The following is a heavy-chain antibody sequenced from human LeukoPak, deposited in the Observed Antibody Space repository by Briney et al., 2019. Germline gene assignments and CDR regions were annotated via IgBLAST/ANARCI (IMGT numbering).Heavy chain of an antibody. V-gene: IGHV3-23*01. CDR3: ARQESRDGYNYVDY. J-gene: IGHJ4*02. CDR1: GFTFSDSA. Sequence: GGSLRLSCAASGFTFSDSAMTWVRQVPGKGLEWVSLISSSGGNTYYADSVKGRFTISRDNAKNSLFLQMNSLRAEDTAVYYCARQESRDGYNYVDYWGQGTLVTVSS. CDR2: ISSSGGNT. D-gene: IGHD5-24*01.